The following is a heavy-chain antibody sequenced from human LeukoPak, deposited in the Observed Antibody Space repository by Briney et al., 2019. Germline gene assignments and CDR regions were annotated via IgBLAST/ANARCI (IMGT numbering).Heavy chain of an antibody. V-gene: IGHV1-2*02. D-gene: IGHD3-10*01. CDR3: ARELYASGLGDY. Sequence: ASVKVSCKASRYTFTGYYMHWVRQAPGQGLEWMGWINPNSGGTNYAQKFQGRVTMTRDTSISTAYMELSRLRSDDTAIYYCARELYASGLGDYWGQGTLVTVSS. J-gene: IGHJ4*02. CDR2: INPNSGGT. CDR1: RYTFTGYY.